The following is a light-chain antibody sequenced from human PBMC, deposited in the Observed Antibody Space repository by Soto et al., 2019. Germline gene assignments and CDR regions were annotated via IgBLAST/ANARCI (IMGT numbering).Light chain of an antibody. CDR2: EVS. V-gene: IGLV2-8*01. CDR1: SSDVGHSNF. J-gene: IGLJ1*01. Sequence: QSALTQPPSASGSPGQSVTISCTGSSSDVGHSNFVSWYQQHPGKGPKLIIYEVSKQPSGVPDRFSGSKSGNTASLIVSGLQDEDEANYYCNAQADNGKHVFGTGTKLTVL. CDR3: NAQADNGKHV.